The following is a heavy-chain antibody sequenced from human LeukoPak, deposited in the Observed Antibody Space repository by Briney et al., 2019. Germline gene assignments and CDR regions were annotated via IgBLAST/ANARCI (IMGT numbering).Heavy chain of an antibody. CDR1: GGSISSSNCC. CDR2: MYYSGST. J-gene: IGHJ3*02. V-gene: IGHV4-39*01. Sequence: SETLSLTCTVSGGSISSSNCCWGWIRQPPGKGLEVIGSMYYSGSTYYNPSLKSRVTISVDTSKNQFSLKLDSVTAADTAVYYCARHGPPITSEYRPPYGAVDIWGQGTTVIVSS. CDR3: ARHGPPITSEYRPPYGAVDI. D-gene: IGHD2/OR15-2a*01.